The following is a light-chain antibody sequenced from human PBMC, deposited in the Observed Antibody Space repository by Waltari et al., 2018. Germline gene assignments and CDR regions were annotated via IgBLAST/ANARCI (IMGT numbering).Light chain of an antibody. CDR3: QAWDSTTAV. V-gene: IGLV3-1*01. CDR1: KLGSRY. CDR2: QDN. Sequence: SFELTQSPSVSVSLGQTATITSAGAKLGSRYVSWYKQKPGQSPALVVYQDNRRPSWIPERFSGSNSGSTATLIISGTQAMDEADYYCQAWDSTTAVFGGGTKLTVL. J-gene: IGLJ2*01.